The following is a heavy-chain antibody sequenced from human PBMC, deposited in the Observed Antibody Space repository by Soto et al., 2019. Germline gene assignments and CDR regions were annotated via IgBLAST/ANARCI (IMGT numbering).Heavy chain of an antibody. D-gene: IGHD4-4*01. Sequence: QLQLQESGPGLVKPSETLSLTYTVSGGSISSTGHYCGWVRQPPGKGLEWIASISYSEITYYNPSLRSRVTMSVDTSKNQFSLKLNSVTAADTAVYFCVRVEYYSRRFDPWGQGTLVTVSS. CDR1: GGSISSTGHY. V-gene: IGHV4-39*01. CDR2: ISYSEIT. J-gene: IGHJ5*02. CDR3: VRVEYYSRRFDP.